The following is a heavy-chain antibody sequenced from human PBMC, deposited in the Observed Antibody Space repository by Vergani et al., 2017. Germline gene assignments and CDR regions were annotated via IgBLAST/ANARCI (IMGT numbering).Heavy chain of an antibody. V-gene: IGHV1-2*02. J-gene: IGHJ6*02. Sequence: QVQLVQSGAEVKQPGASVKVSCEASGYTFTGYYMHWVRQAPGQGLEWMGWINPNSGGTNYAQKFQGRVTMTRDTSISTAYMELSRLRSDDTAVYYCARGGSDYATYYGMDVWGQGTTVTVSS. CDR1: GYTFTGYY. D-gene: IGHD3-16*01. CDR2: INPNSGGT. CDR3: ARGGSDYATYYGMDV.